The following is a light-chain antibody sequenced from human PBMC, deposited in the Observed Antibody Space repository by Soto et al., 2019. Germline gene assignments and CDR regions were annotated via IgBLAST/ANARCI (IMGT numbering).Light chain of an antibody. CDR1: QSVSSX. V-gene: IGKV3-15*01. Sequence: EIVMTQSPATLSVSPGERATLSSRASQSVSSXLAWYQKKPXQAPRLXXYGASTRATGIPARFSGSGSGTEFTLTISSLQSEDFAVYYCQQYNNWPPITFGQGTRLEIK. J-gene: IGKJ5*01. CDR3: QQYNNWPPIT. CDR2: GAS.